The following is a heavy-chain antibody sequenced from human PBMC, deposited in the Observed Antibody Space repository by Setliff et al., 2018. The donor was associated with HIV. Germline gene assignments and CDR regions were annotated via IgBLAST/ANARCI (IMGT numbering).Heavy chain of an antibody. CDR1: GYTLTDYY. J-gene: IGHJ4*03. D-gene: IGHD6-19*01. Sequence: ASVKVSCKASGYTLTDYYMHWVRQAPGQGLEWMGCINLNTGNTNYAQKFQGRVIVTRDTSINTAYVELSSLRSDDTAVYYCARRQQWLGREYYFDYWGQGTMVTVSS. V-gene: IGHV1-2*02. CDR3: ARRQQWLGREYYFDY. CDR2: INLNTGNT.